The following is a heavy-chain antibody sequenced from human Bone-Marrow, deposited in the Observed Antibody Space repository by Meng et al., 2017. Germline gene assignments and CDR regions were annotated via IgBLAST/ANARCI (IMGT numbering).Heavy chain of an antibody. Sequence: ASVKVSCKASGYTFTSYGISWVRQAPGQGLEWMGWISAYNGNTNYAQKFQGRVTMTRDTSISTAYMELSRLRSDDTAVYYCASPLLYGDYVYGMDVWGQGTTVTVSS. CDR3: ASPLLYGDYVYGMDV. V-gene: IGHV1-18*01. CDR2: ISAYNGNT. CDR1: GYTFTSYG. J-gene: IGHJ6*02. D-gene: IGHD4-17*01.